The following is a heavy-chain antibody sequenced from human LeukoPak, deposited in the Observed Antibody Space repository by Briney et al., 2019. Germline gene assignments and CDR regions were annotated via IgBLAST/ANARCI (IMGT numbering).Heavy chain of an antibody. CDR3: AKVWVEGYSYGLAGLNDY. J-gene: IGHJ4*02. V-gene: IGHV3-7*03. D-gene: IGHD5-18*01. CDR1: GFTFSNYW. Sequence: PGGSLRLSCAASGFTFSNYWMSWVRQVPGKGLEWVADINQEGSEKTYVDSVKGRFTISRDNSKNTLYLQMNSLRAEDTAVYYCAKVWVEGYSYGLAGLNDYWGQGTLVTVSS. CDR2: INQEGSEK.